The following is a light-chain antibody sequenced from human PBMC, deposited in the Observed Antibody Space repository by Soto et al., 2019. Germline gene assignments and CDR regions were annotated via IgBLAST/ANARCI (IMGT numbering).Light chain of an antibody. CDR3: QQSGYSPIT. CDR2: GAS. CDR1: QSVSNSY. V-gene: IGKV3-20*01. Sequence: EIVLTQSPGTLSLSPGERATLSCRASQSVSNSYLAWYQQKRGQAPRLLMFGASSRATGIPDRFSGSGSGTDFTLTIYRLEPEDFAVYYCQQSGYSPITFGQGTRLEI. J-gene: IGKJ5*01.